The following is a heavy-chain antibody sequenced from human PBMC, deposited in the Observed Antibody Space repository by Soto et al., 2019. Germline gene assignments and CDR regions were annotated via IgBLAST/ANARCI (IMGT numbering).Heavy chain of an antibody. CDR1: GFTFRSYV. CDR2: TSYDGSNK. D-gene: IGHD3-16*01. CDR3: ARWGTTGGLAV. V-gene: IGHV3-30*19. J-gene: IGHJ4*01. Sequence: QVQLVESGGGVVQPGTSLRLSCVGSGFTFRSYVIHWVRQAPGKGLEWVALTSYDGSNKYYDDSVKGRFNISRDNSRNTVDLQRDSMRLEDTALYYCARWGTTGGLAVWGHGTLVSVSS.